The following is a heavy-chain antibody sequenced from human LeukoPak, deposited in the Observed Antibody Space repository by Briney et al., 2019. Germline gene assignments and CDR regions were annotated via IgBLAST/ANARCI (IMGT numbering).Heavy chain of an antibody. CDR3: ARADPVAGTVVDY. Sequence: PSETLSLTCTVSGGSISSYYWSWIRQPPGKGLEWIGYIYYSGSTNYNPSLKSRVTTSVDTSKNQFSLKLSSVTAADTAVYYCARADPVAGTVVDYWGQGTLVTVSS. J-gene: IGHJ4*02. CDR2: IYYSGST. V-gene: IGHV4-59*01. CDR1: GGSISSYY. D-gene: IGHD6-19*01.